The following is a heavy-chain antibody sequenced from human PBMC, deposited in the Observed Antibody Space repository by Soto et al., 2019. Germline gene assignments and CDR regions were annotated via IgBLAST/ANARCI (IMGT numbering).Heavy chain of an antibody. V-gene: IGHV4-34*01. J-gene: IGHJ4*01. CDR2: INHSGGT. Sequence: PPETLSLTCAVYGGSFSAYYGSPLRPSPGKGLEWIGEINHSGGTSYNPSLKSRVTISVDKSKSQFSMKLTSVSAEDRAVYYCAGGSVDTVDSSGFYEYW. CDR3: AGGSVDTVDSSGFYEY. CDR1: GGSFSAYY. D-gene: IGHD3-22*01.